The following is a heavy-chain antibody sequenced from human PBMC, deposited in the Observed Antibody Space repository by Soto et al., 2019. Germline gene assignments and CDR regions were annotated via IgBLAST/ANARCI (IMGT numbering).Heavy chain of an antibody. V-gene: IGHV4-34*01. D-gene: IGHD6-13*01. J-gene: IGHJ4*02. CDR3: ARGTHRYSSSWYSFYFDY. CDR1: GGSFSGYY. CDR2: INHSGST. Sequence: SETLSLTCAVYGGSFSGYYWSWIRQPPGKGLEWIGEINHSGSTNYNPSLKSRVTISVDTSKNQFSLKLSSVTAADTAVYYCARGTHRYSSSWYSFYFDYWGQGTLVTVSS.